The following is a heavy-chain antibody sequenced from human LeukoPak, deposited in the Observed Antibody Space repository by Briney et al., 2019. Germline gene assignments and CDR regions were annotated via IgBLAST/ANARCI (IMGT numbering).Heavy chain of an antibody. J-gene: IGHJ4*02. D-gene: IGHD6-13*01. CDR3: ARVRVGSWYYFDY. CDR1: GYSFTSYY. V-gene: IGHV1-46*01. CDR2: ISPSGGST. Sequence: ASVKVSCKASGYSFTSYYVHWVRQAPGQGLEWMGIISPSGGSTSYAEKFQDRVTMTRDTSTTTVYMELSSLRSEDTAVYYCARVRVGSWYYFDYWGQGTLVTVSS.